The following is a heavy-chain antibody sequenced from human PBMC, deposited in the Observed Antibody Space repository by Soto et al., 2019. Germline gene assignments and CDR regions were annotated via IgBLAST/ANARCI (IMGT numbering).Heavy chain of an antibody. V-gene: IGHV4-39*01. CDR3: AGGDYYHSSGYYFYYYTMDV. D-gene: IGHD3-22*01. CDR2: VYYGGST. Sequence: SETLSLTCTASGGSISSSIYYWGWIRQPPGKGLEWIGNVYYGGSTYYNPSLKSRVTISVETSKSQFSLKLSSVTTADTAVYYCAGGDYYHSSGYYFYYYTMDVWGQGTTVTVSS. CDR1: GGSISSSIYY. J-gene: IGHJ6*02.